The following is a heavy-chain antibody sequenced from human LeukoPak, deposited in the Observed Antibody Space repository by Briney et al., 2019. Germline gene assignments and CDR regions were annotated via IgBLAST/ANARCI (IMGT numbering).Heavy chain of an antibody. D-gene: IGHD3-22*01. CDR3: AKEFKPGCYYDSSGYLPH. CDR1: GFTFSTYG. Sequence: GGSLRLSCAASGFTFSTYGMNWVRQAPGKGLEWVSGVIPSGGTTYYADSVKGRFTISRDNSKNTLYLQMNSLRAEDTAVYYCAKEFKPGCYYDSSGYLPHWGQGTLVTVSS. CDR2: VIPSGGTT. J-gene: IGHJ4*02. V-gene: IGHV3-23*01.